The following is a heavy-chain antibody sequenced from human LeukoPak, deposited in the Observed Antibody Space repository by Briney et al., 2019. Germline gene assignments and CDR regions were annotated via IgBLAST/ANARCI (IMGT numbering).Heavy chain of an antibody. D-gene: IGHD2-2*01. V-gene: IGHV1-8*01. CDR1: GYTFTSYD. CDR3: ARLIVVVTAAMYDY. Sequence: ASVKVSCKASGYTFTSYDINGVRQATGQGLDWMGWMNPNSGNTGYAQKLKGRVTMTRNTSISTAYMELNSMRYDDTAVCYCARLIVVVTAAMYDYWGQGTLVTVSS. J-gene: IGHJ4*02. CDR2: MNPNSGNT.